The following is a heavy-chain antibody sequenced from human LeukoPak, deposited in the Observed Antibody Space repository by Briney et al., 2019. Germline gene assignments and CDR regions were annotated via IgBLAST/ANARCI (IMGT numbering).Heavy chain of an antibody. Sequence: SVKVSCKASGGTFSSYAISWVRQAPGQGLEWVGRIIPILGIANYAQKFQGRVTITADKSTSTAYMELSSLRSEDTAVYYCARDKPSYCDSSGDQTWFDPWGQGTLVTVSS. D-gene: IGHD3-22*01. CDR3: ARDKPSYCDSSGDQTWFDP. CDR2: IIPILGIA. V-gene: IGHV1-69*04. J-gene: IGHJ5*02. CDR1: GGTFSSYA.